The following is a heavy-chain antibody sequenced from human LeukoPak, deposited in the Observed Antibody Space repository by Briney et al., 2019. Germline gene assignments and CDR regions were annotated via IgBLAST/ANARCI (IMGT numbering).Heavy chain of an antibody. Sequence: SQTLSLTCTVSGGSISSGSYYWSWIRQPAGKGLEWIGRIYTSGSANYNPSLKSRVTMSLDTSKNQFSLKLSSVTAADTAVYYCARRSRQYYYGSGSYYPTPNWFDPWGQGTLVTVSS. CDR2: IYTSGSA. CDR1: GGSISSGSYY. D-gene: IGHD3-10*01. CDR3: ARRSRQYYYGSGSYYPTPNWFDP. V-gene: IGHV4-61*02. J-gene: IGHJ5*02.